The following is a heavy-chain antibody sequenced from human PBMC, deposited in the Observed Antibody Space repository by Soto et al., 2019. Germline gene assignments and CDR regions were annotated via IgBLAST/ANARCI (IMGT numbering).Heavy chain of an antibody. CDR3: AREPNYDFWSGYYTDY. D-gene: IGHD3-3*01. V-gene: IGHV3-48*01. CDR2: ISSSSSTI. J-gene: IGHJ4*02. Sequence: GGSLRLSCAASGFTFSSYSMNWVRQAPGKGLEWVSYISSSSSTIYYADSVKGRFPISRDNAKNSLYLQMNSLRAEETAVYYCAREPNYDFWSGYYTDYWGQGTLVTVSS. CDR1: GFTFSSYS.